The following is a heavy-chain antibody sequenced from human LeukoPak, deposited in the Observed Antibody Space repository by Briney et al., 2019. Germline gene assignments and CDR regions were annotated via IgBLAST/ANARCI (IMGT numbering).Heavy chain of an antibody. D-gene: IGHD3-10*01. CDR3: ARGDTMVRGVIITPYPFDY. Sequence: GASVEVSCKASGYTFTGYYMHWVRQAPGQGLEWMGRINPNSGGTNYAQKFQGRVTMTRDTSISTAYMELSRLRSDDTAVYYCARGDTMVRGVIITPYPFDYWGQGTLVTVSS. CDR1: GYTFTGYY. CDR2: INPNSGGT. J-gene: IGHJ4*02. V-gene: IGHV1-2*06.